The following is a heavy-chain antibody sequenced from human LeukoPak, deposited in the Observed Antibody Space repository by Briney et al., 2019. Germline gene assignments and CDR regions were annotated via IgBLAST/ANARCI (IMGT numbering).Heavy chain of an antibody. CDR1: GFNFRSYE. D-gene: IGHD6-19*01. CDR3: AREIVSAVAGNFDY. V-gene: IGHV3-48*03. Sequence: GGSLRLSCAASGFNFRSYEMNWVRQAPGKGLEWVSYISNTDETRTYADSVKGRFTISRDNAKNSLHLEMNSLRAEDTAVYYCAREIVSAVAGNFDYWGQGTLVTVSS. CDR2: ISNTDETR. J-gene: IGHJ4*02.